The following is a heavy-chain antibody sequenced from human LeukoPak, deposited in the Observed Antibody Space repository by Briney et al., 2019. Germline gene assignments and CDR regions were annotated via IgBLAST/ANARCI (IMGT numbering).Heavy chain of an antibody. D-gene: IGHD2-2*01. V-gene: IGHV3-74*01. CDR2: INSDGSST. J-gene: IGHJ4*02. Sequence: GGSLRLSCAASGFTFSSYWMHWVRQAPGKGLVWVSRINSDGSSTSYADSVKGRFTISRDNAKNTLYLQLSSLSAEDTAVYYCARGPNPGDARWYQLLRRTLQFDYWGQGTLVTVSS. CDR1: GFTFSSYW. CDR3: ARGPNPGDARWYQLLRRTLQFDY.